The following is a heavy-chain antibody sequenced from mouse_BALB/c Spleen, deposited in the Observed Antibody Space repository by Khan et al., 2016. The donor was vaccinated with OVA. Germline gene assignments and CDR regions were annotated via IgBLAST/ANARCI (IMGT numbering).Heavy chain of an antibody. CDR1: GYTFSSYW. J-gene: IGHJ3*01. CDR2: ILPGSGST. D-gene: IGHD2-10*01. V-gene: IGHV1-9*01. Sequence: VQLQQSGAELMKPGASVKISCKATGYTFSSYWIEWVKQRPGHGLEWIGEILPGSGSTNYNEKVKGKATFTADTSSKSAYMPLSSLTSEESAVYYCARLASYGNYEAWFAYWGQGTLVTVSA. CDR3: ARLASYGNYEAWFAY.